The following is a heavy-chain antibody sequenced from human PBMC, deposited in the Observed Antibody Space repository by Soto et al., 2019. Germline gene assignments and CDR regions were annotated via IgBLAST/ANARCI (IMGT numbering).Heavy chain of an antibody. J-gene: IGHJ4*02. CDR2: IYYSGST. CDR3: ARDRVGGGWLVVASD. D-gene: IGHD6-19*01. V-gene: IGHV4-61*01. CDR1: GGSVSSGSYY. Sequence: PSETLSLTCTVPGGSVSSGSYYWSWIRQPPGKGLEWIGYIYYSGSTKYNPSLKSRVTISVDTSKNQFSLKLSSVTAADTAVYYCARDRVGGGWLVVASDWGQGTLVTVSS.